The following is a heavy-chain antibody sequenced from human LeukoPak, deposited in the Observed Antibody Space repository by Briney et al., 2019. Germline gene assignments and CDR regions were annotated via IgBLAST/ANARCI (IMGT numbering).Heavy chain of an antibody. D-gene: IGHD3-22*01. CDR3: ARVGSDNYFYFDY. CDR1: GFTFSSYA. J-gene: IGHJ4*02. V-gene: IGHV3-30*14. Sequence: GGSLRLACAASGFTFSSYAVHWVRQARGKGLEWVAVISYDGSNKYYADSVKGRFTISRENSKNTLFLQMNSLRAEETAVYYCARVGSDNYFYFDYWGQGTLVTVSS. CDR2: ISYDGSNK.